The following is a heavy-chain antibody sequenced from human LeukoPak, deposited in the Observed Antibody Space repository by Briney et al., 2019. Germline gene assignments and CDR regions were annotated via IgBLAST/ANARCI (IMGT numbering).Heavy chain of an antibody. D-gene: IGHD3-16*01. Sequence: SGGSLRLSCAASGFTYSDYGMHWVRQAPGRGLEWVAFILNDGTWEYYPDSVKGRLTISRDNSRNTLYLQMSSVRLEDTAIYYCVKGGSISHNWFDSWGQGTLVTVSS. CDR2: ILNDGTWE. CDR3: VKGGSISHNWFDS. J-gene: IGHJ5*01. CDR1: GFTYSDYG. V-gene: IGHV3-30*02.